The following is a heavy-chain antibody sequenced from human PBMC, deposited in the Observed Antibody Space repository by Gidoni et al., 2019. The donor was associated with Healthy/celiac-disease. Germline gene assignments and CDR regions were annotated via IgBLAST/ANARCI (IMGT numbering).Heavy chain of an antibody. CDR3: ARHSRELLYLDAFDI. CDR2: ISPGDSDT. Sequence: EVQLVQSGAEGKKPGGSLKTSCKGSGFSFTTYWIGWVRQMPGKVLEWMGFISPGDSDTRYSPSFQGQVTISADKSISTAYLQWSSLKASDTAMYYCARHSRELLYLDAFDIWGQGTMVTVSS. J-gene: IGHJ3*02. V-gene: IGHV5-51*01. CDR1: GFSFTTYW. D-gene: IGHD1-26*01.